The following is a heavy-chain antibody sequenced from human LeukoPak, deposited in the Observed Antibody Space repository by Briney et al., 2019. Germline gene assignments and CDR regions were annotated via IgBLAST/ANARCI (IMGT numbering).Heavy chain of an antibody. D-gene: IGHD4-11*01. CDR3: ARHNQVTVTTSSYSYPMDV. J-gene: IGHJ6*02. Sequence: SETLSLTCTVSGGSISGFYWSWIRQPPGKGLEWVAYIHYTGTTNYNPSLKSRLMISVDTSKNQFSLKLSSVTAADTAVYYCARHNQVTVTTSSYSYPMDVWGQGTTVSVSS. CDR1: GGSISGFY. CDR2: IHYTGTT. V-gene: IGHV4-59*08.